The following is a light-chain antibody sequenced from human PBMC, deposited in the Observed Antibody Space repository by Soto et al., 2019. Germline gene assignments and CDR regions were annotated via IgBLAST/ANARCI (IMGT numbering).Light chain of an antibody. CDR3: QQYRKWPRT. CDR2: GAS. J-gene: IGKJ1*01. CDR1: QSVDID. V-gene: IGKV3-15*01. Sequence: EVVLTQSPATLSVSPGERVTLSCRASQSVDIDLAWYQQIPGQAPRLLIYGASTRAPDMPGRFSGRGSGTEFTLTISSLQSEDYEVYYCQQYRKWPRTFGQGTKVDIK.